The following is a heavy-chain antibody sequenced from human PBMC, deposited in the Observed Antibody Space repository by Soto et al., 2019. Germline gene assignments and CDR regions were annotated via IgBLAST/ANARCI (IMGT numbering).Heavy chain of an antibody. CDR2: ISSGSRYI. Sequence: EVKLVESGGGLVSPGGSLRLSCAASGFTFSAFSMNWIRQAPGKGLEWVSSISSGSRYIYYADSVKGRFTTSRDDAKNSLYLQMTGLRAEDTAVYYFARDQPGDDGFWSGYLNPGYFYRWGQGTLVTVSS. CDR3: ARDQPGDDGFWSGYLNPGYFYR. J-gene: IGHJ5*02. D-gene: IGHD3-3*01. CDR1: GFTFSAFS. V-gene: IGHV3-21*02.